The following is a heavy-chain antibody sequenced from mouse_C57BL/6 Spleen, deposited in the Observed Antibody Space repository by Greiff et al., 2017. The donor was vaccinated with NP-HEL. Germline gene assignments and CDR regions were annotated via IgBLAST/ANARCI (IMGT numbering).Heavy chain of an antibody. J-gene: IGHJ4*01. CDR3: LYGSSSYYYAMDY. Sequence: VQLQQPGAELVKPGASVKLSCKASGYTFTSYWMHWVKQRPGQGLEWIGMIHPNSGSTNYNEKFKSKATLTVDKSSSTAYMQLSSLTSEDSAVYNCLYGSSSYYYAMDYWGQGTSVTVSS. CDR2: IHPNSGST. CDR1: GYTFTSYW. V-gene: IGHV1-64*01. D-gene: IGHD1-1*01.